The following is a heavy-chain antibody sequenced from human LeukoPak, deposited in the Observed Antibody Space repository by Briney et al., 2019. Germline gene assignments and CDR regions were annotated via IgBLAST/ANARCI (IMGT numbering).Heavy chain of an antibody. J-gene: IGHJ3*02. CDR2: INPSGGST. V-gene: IGHV1-46*01. CDR1: GYTFTSYY. CDR3: ARGVVPAGDAFDI. Sequence: GASVRVSCTASGYTFTSYYMHWVRQAPGQGLEWMGMINPSGGSTSYAQKFQGRVTMTRDMSTSTVYMELSSLRSEDTAVYYCARGVVPAGDAFDIWGQGTMVTVSS. D-gene: IGHD2-2*01.